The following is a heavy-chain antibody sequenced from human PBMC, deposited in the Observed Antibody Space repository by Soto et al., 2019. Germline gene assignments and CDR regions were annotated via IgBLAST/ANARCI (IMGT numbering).Heavy chain of an antibody. J-gene: IGHJ6*02. CDR1: GQSFSGYS. CDR2: INHSGVT. Sequence: PSGTLSLTCAFHGQSFSGYSWSLIRQPPGKGLEWIGEINHSGVTNYKPSLKRRVTISVDTSKNQFSLQLKSVTAADTALYYCARFSGSYYYAMDVWGQGSTVT. D-gene: IGHD6-19*01. CDR3: ARFSGSYYYAMDV. V-gene: IGHV4-34*01.